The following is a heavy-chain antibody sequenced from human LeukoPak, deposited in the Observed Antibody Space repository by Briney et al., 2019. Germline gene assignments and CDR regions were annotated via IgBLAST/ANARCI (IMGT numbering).Heavy chain of an antibody. CDR1: GFTFNIAW. Sequence: KPGGSLRLSCAASGFTFNIAWMTWVRQAPGKGLEWVGRIKSKTDGGTTDYAAPVKGRFTISRDDSKSIAYLQMNSLETEDTAVYYCTRDRRGDYPHFDYWGQGTLVTVSS. J-gene: IGHJ4*02. D-gene: IGHD4-17*01. CDR3: TRDRRGDYPHFDY. CDR2: IKSKTDGGTT. V-gene: IGHV3-15*01.